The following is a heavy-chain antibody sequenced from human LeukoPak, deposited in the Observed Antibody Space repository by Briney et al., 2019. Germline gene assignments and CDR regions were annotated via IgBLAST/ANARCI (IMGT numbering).Heavy chain of an antibody. CDR2: INPNSGGT. J-gene: IGHJ4*02. V-gene: IGHV1-2*02. CDR3: ARAPHDYVWGSYPSY. D-gene: IGHD3-16*02. Sequence: ASVKVSCKASGYTFTGYYMHWVRQAPGRGLEWMGWINPNSGGTNYAQKFQGRVTMTRDTSISTAYMELSRLRSDDTAVYYCARAPHDYVWGSYPSYWGQGTLVTVSS. CDR1: GYTFTGYY.